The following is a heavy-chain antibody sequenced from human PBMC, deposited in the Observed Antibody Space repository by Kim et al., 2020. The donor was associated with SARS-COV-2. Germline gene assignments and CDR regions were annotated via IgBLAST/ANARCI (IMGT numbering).Heavy chain of an antibody. CDR2: ISAYNGNT. D-gene: IGHD2-2*02. Sequence: ASVKVSCKASGYTFTSYGISWVRQAPGQGLEWMGWISAYNGNTNYAQKLQGRVTMTTDTSTSTAYMELRSLRSDDTAVYYCARGCSSTSCYRGNWFDPWGQGTLVTVSS. J-gene: IGHJ5*02. V-gene: IGHV1-18*01. CDR3: ARGCSSTSCYRGNWFDP. CDR1: GYTFTSYG.